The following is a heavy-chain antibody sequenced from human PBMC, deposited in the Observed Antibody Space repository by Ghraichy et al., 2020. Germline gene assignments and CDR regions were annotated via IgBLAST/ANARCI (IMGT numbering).Heavy chain of an antibody. V-gene: IGHV3-21*01. CDR2: ISPSGDYI. CDR1: GFTFNNYS. J-gene: IGHJ5*02. CDR3: ARERFQYTGSYTRWFDP. Sequence: GGSLRLSCADSGFTFNNYSMNWVRQAPGKGLEWVSSISPSGDYIYYTDSVKGRFTISRDNAKNSLYLQMNGLTAEDTAVYYCARERFQYTGSYTRWFDPWGQGTLVTVSS. D-gene: IGHD3-10*01.